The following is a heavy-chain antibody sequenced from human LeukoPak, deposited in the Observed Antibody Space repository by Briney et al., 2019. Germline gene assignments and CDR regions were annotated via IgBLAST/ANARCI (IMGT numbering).Heavy chain of an antibody. D-gene: IGHD4-23*01. CDR3: ASSTVVTQLDY. V-gene: IGHV4-4*07. Sequence: SETLSLTCSVSGGSTSSYYWSWIRQPAGKGLEWIGRIHTSGSTNYNPSLKSRVTMSLDTSKNQFSLKLSSVTAADTAVYYCASSTVVTQLDYWGQGTLVTVSS. CDR2: IHTSGST. CDR1: GGSTSSYY. J-gene: IGHJ4*02.